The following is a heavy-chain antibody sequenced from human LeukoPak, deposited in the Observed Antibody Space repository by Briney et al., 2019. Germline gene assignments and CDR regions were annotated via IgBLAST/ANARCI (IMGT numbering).Heavy chain of an antibody. CDR3: ARDLETTVTTWSTNWFDP. Sequence: VASVKVSCKASGYTFTGYYMHWVRQAPGQGLEWMGWINPNSGGTNYAQKFQGRVTMTRDTSISTAYMELSRLRSDDTAVYYCARDLETTVTTWSTNWFDPWGQGTLVTVSS. J-gene: IGHJ5*02. D-gene: IGHD4-17*01. V-gene: IGHV1-2*02. CDR2: INPNSGGT. CDR1: GYTFTGYY.